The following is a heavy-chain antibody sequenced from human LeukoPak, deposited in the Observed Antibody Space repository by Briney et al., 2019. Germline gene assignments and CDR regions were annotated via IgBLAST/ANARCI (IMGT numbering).Heavy chain of an antibody. Sequence: PGGSLRLSCAASGFTFSSYGMHWVRQAPGKGLEWVAVISYDASNKYYADSVKGRFTISRDNAENSLYLQMNSLRAEDTALYYCAKDIGGVYYYDSSGYHPWGQGTLVTVSS. D-gene: IGHD3-22*01. V-gene: IGHV3-30*18. CDR2: ISYDASNK. CDR1: GFTFSSYG. J-gene: IGHJ5*02. CDR3: AKDIGGVYYYDSSGYHP.